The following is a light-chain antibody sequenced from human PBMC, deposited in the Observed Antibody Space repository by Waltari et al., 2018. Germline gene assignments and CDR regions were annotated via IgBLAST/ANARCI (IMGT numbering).Light chain of an antibody. CDR3: QSYDSSLSVV. V-gene: IGLV1-40*01. Sequence: QSVLTQPPSVSGAPGQRVIIPCPGSRPNLGAGLEVHWYPQLPGTAPKLLIYGNSNRPSGVPARFSGSKSGTSASLAITGLQAEDEADYYCQSYDSSLSVVFGGGTKLTVL. CDR2: GNS. CDR1: RPNLGAGLE. J-gene: IGLJ2*01.